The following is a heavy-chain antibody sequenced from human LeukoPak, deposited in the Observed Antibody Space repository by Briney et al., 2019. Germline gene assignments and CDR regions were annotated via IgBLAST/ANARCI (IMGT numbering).Heavy chain of an antibody. D-gene: IGHD3-22*01. J-gene: IGHJ4*02. CDR2: ISYDGSNK. CDR1: GFTFSSYA. CDR3: ARDHPYYYDSSGYSEYYFDY. V-gene: IGHV3-30*14. Sequence: PGRSLRLSCAASGFTFSSYAMHWVRQAPGKGLEWVAVISYDGSNKYYADSVKGRFTISRDNSKNTLYLQMNSLRAEDTAVYYCARDHPYYYDSSGYSEYYFDYWGQGTLVTVSS.